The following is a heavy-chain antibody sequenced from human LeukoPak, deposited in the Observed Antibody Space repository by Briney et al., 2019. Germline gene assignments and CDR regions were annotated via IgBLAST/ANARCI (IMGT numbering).Heavy chain of an antibody. CDR3: AKDQQLPLPC. CDR1: GFTFSSYA. D-gene: IGHD6-13*01. CDR2: ISGSGDST. V-gene: IGHV3-23*01. J-gene: IGHJ4*02. Sequence: GGSLRLSCAASGFTFSSYAMSWVRQAPGKGLEWVSTISGSGDSTYYADSVKGRFTISRDNSKNTLDLQMNSLRGEDTAVCYCAKDQQLPLPCWGQGTLVTVSS.